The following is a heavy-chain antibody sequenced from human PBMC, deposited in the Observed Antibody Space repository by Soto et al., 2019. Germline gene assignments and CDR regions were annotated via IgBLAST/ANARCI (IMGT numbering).Heavy chain of an antibody. J-gene: IGHJ4*02. Sequence: ASVKVSCKDSGYTFASYGISWVRQAPGQGLEWMGWISAYNGNTNYAQKLQGRVTMTTDTSTSTAYMELRSLRFDDTAVYYCVTSWPPRYWGQGTLVTVSS. CDR3: VTSWPPRY. V-gene: IGHV1-18*01. CDR2: ISAYNGNT. D-gene: IGHD6-13*01. CDR1: GYTFASYG.